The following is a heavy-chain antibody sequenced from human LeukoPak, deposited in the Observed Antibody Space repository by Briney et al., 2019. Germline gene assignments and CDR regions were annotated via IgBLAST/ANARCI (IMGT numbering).Heavy chain of an antibody. D-gene: IGHD3-9*01. J-gene: IGHJ4*02. CDR1: GFTFSSYA. V-gene: IGHV3-30*04. CDR2: ISYDGSNK. Sequence: PGRSLRLSCAASGFTFSSYAMHWVRQAPGKGLEWVAVISYDGSNKYYADSVKGRFTISRENSKNTLYLQMNSLRAEDTAVYYCARDHLRYFDWLLPGYWGQGTLVTVSS. CDR3: ARDHLRYFDWLLPGY.